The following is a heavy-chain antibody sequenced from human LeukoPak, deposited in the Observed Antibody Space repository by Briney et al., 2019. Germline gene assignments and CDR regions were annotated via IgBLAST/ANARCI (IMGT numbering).Heavy chain of an antibody. CDR2: INKDGSEK. Sequence: PGGSLRLSCAASGFTFSNSGMNWVRQAPGKGLEWVANINKDGSEKYYVDSVKGRFTISRDNAKNSLYLQMNNLRAEDTAVFYCARSLDYWGQGTLVTVSS. CDR3: ARSLDY. J-gene: IGHJ4*02. CDR1: GFTFSNSG. V-gene: IGHV3-7*03.